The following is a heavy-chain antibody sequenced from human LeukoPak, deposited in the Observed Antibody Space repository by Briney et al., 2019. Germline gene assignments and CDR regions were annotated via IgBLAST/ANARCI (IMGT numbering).Heavy chain of an antibody. CDR2: IRYDGSNK. CDR1: GFTFSRYG. Sequence: PGGSLRLSCAASGFTFSRYGMHWVRQAPGKGLEWVAFIRYDGSNKYYADSVKGRFTISRDNSKNTLYLQMNSLRAEDTAVYYCAKSGSYPLFFDYWGQGTLVTVSS. V-gene: IGHV3-30*02. CDR3: AKSGSYPLFFDY. J-gene: IGHJ4*02. D-gene: IGHD1-26*01.